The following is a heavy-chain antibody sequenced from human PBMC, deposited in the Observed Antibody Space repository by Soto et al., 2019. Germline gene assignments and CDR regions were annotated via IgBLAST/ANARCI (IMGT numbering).Heavy chain of an antibody. J-gene: IGHJ4*02. V-gene: IGHV3-7*01. Sequence: VHLAESGGGLVQPGGSLRLSCAASGFTFSSYWMNWVRQAPGKGLEWVANINQDGNEDNLLDSVKGRFTISRDNAKNSLVFQMNSLRVDYTAVYYCARTGDGHHDFLDYWGQGALVSFSS. CDR2: INQDGNED. D-gene: IGHD1-1*01. CDR3: ARTGDGHHDFLDY. CDR1: GFTFSSYW.